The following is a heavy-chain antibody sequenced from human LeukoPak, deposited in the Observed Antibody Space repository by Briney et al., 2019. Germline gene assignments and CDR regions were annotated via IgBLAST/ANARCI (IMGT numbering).Heavy chain of an antibody. D-gene: IGHD2-15*01. V-gene: IGHV4-59*08. CDR1: DGSVHNYY. CDR2: IYYSGST. Sequence: SETLSLTCSVSDGSVHNYYWSWIRQSPGTGLEWVGYIYYSGSTEYNPSLQSRVTMSVDTSKNQFSLKLSSVTAADTAVYYCARHTLSTADYGMDVWGQGTTVIVSS. CDR3: ARHTLSTADYGMDV. J-gene: IGHJ6*02.